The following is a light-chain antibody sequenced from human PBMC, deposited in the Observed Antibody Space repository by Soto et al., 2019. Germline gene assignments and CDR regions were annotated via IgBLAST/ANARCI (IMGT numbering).Light chain of an antibody. J-gene: IGKJ2*01. CDR1: QSINQW. Sequence: IQMTQSPSTLSASVGDRVTITCRASQSINQWVAWFQQKSGRAPKLLIYDAATLQSGVPSRFSGTGSGTDFSLTISSLPPEDFATYHCQHYNIGYTFGQGTRLDIK. CDR2: DAA. V-gene: IGKV1-5*01. CDR3: QHYNIGYT.